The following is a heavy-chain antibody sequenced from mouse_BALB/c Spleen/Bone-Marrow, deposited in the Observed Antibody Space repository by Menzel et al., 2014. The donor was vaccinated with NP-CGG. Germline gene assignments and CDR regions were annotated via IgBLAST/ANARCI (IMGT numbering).Heavy chain of an antibody. Sequence: EVQGVESGGGLVHPGGSLKLSCAASGFDFSRYWMSWVRQAPGKGLEWIGEINPDSSTINYTPSLKDKFIISRDSAKNTLYLQMSKVRSEDTALYYCARPPIYYDYAWFAYWGQGTLVTVSA. CDR2: INPDSSTI. CDR3: ARPPIYYDYAWFAY. CDR1: GFDFSRYW. J-gene: IGHJ3*01. D-gene: IGHD2-4*01. V-gene: IGHV4-1*02.